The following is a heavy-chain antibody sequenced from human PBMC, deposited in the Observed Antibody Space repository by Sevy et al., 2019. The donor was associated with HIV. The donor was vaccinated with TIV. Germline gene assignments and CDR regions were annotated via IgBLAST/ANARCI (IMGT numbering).Heavy chain of an antibody. D-gene: IGHD3-22*01. J-gene: IGHJ4*02. CDR3: ASHYYDSTGYYFPLDY. Sequence: GGSLRLSCTASGFTFSSYAMYWVRQAPGKGLEWVAVISYDGNNKDYADSVKGRFTISRDNSKNTLYLQMNSRRAEDTAVYYCASHYYDSTGYYFPLDYWGQGTLVTVSS. CDR2: ISYDGNNK. V-gene: IGHV3-30*04. CDR1: GFTFSSYA.